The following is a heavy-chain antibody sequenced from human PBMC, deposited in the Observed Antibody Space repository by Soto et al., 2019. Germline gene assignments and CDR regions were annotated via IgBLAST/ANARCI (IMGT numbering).Heavy chain of an antibody. CDR2: IYYSGST. Sequence: TMSVSYTVSGGTSIGGGCYWRWKRKHPGKGLEWIGYIYYSGSTYYNPSLKSRVTISVDTSKSQFSLKLSSVTAADTAVYYCARDLTRRPCVFDFWGQGTLVTVSS. CDR3: ARDLTRRPCVFDF. V-gene: IGHV4-31*03. J-gene: IGHJ4*02. CDR1: GGTSIGGGCY. D-gene: IGHD3-9*01.